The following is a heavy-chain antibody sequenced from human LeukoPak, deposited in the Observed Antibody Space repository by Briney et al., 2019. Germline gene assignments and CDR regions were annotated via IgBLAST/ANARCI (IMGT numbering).Heavy chain of an antibody. J-gene: IGHJ3*02. CDR3: ARDLPKTGYVGAFDI. D-gene: IGHD5-12*01. CDR1: GYTFTGYY. V-gene: IGHV1-2*02. Sequence: ASVKVSCKASGYTFTGYYMHWVRQAPGQGLEWMGWINPNSGGTNYAQYFKGRVTMTRDTSISTAYMELNSLTSDDTAVYYCARDLPKTGYVGAFDICGQGTVVTVSS. CDR2: INPNSGGT.